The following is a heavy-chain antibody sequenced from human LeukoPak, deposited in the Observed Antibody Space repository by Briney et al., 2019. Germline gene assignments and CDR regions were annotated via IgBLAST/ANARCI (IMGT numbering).Heavy chain of an antibody. Sequence: GGSLRLSCAASGFTFSRYSMNWVRQAPGKGVEWVSYISSSSSTIYYADSVKGRFTISRDNAKNSLYLQMNSLRAEDTAVYYCARDLVVPAAIQGYDAFDIWGQGTMVTVSS. D-gene: IGHD2-2*01. CDR1: GFTFSRYS. CDR2: ISSSSSTI. V-gene: IGHV3-48*01. J-gene: IGHJ3*02. CDR3: ARDLVVPAAIQGYDAFDI.